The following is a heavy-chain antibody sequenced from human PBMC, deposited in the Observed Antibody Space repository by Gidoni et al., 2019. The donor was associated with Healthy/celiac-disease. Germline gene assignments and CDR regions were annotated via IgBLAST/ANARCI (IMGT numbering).Heavy chain of an antibody. Sequence: QVQLQQWGAGLLKPSESLSLTCAGHGGSFSGYYWSWIRQPPGKGLEWIGEINHSGITNYNPSLKSRVTISVDTSKNQFSLKLSSVTAADTAVYYCARDKYNWNYRTFDYWGQGTLVTVSS. V-gene: IGHV4-34*01. J-gene: IGHJ4*02. D-gene: IGHD1-7*01. CDR3: ARDKYNWNYRTFDY. CDR2: INHSGIT. CDR1: GGSFSGYY.